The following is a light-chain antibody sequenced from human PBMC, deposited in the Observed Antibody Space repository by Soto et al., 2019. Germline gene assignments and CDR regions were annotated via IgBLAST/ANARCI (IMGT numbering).Light chain of an antibody. CDR1: QGISSA. Sequence: AIQLTQSPSSLSASVGDRVTITCRASQGISSALAWFQQKPGKPPKYLIYDASSLESGVPSRLSGSGSGTDFTLTITSLQPEDFATYSCQQFNSYPQTFGQGTRLEIK. CDR3: QQFNSYPQT. J-gene: IGKJ5*01. CDR2: DAS. V-gene: IGKV1-13*02.